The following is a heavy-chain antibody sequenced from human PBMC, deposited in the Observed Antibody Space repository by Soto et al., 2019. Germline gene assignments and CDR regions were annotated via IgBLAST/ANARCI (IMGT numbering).Heavy chain of an antibody. D-gene: IGHD3-16*02. J-gene: IGHJ5*02. CDR2: IWYDGSNK. V-gene: IGHV3-33*01. CDR1: GFTFSSYG. Sequence: AGGSLRLSCAASGFTFSSYGMHWVRQAPGKGLEWVAVIWYDGSNKYYADSVKGRFTISRDNSKNTLYLQMNSLRAEDTAVYYCARDPGGVTLLYDYIWWSYPQGNWFDPWGQGTLVTVSS. CDR3: ARDPGGVTLLYDYIWWSYPQGNWFDP.